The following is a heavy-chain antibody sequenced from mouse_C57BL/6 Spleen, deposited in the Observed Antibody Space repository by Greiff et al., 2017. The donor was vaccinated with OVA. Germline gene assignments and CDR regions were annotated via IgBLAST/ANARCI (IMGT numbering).Heavy chain of an antibody. CDR3: ARVERDFDY. CDR1: GYTFTSYW. J-gene: IGHJ2*01. CDR2: IDPSDSYT. V-gene: IGHV1-59*01. Sequence: QVQLKQPGAELVRPGPSVKLSCKASGYTFTSYWMHWVKQRPGQGLEWIGVIDPSDSYTNYNQKFKGKATLTVDTSSSTAYMQLSSLTSEDSAVYYCARVERDFDYWGQGTTLTVSS.